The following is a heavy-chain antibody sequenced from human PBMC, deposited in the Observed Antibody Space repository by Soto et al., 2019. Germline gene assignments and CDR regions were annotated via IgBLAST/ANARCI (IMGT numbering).Heavy chain of an antibody. J-gene: IGHJ4*02. CDR1: GFTFCSYA. CDR3: AKDTAECGGACLATLYYFDY. CDR2: ISGSGGST. Sequence: AGGSLRLSCAASGFTFCSYAMSWVRQAPGKGLEWVSAISGSGGSTYYEDSVKGRLTISRDNSKETLYLQMNSLRAEDTAVYYCAKDTAECGGACLATLYYFDYWGKGTLVNVSS. D-gene: IGHD2-21*02. V-gene: IGHV3-23*01.